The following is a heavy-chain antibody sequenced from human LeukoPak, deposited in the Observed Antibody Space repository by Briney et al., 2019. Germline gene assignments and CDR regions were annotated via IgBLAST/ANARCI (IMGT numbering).Heavy chain of an antibody. CDR3: ARDNRPYYYYYGMDV. V-gene: IGHV1-69*01. CDR1: GGTFSGYA. D-gene: IGHD2/OR15-2a*01. Sequence: SVKVSCKASGGTFSGYAISWVRQAPGQGLEWMGGIIPIFGTANYAQKFQGRVTITADESTSTAYMELSSLRSEDTAVYYCARDNRPYYYYYGMDVWGKGTTVTVSS. J-gene: IGHJ6*04. CDR2: IIPIFGTA.